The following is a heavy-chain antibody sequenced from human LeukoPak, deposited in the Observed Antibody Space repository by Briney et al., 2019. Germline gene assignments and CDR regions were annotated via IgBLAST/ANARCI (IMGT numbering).Heavy chain of an antibody. D-gene: IGHD3-9*01. V-gene: IGHV1-18*04. J-gene: IGHJ4*02. Sequence: ASVTVSCKASGYSFTSYGISWVRQAPGQGLEWVGWISAYNCNTNYAQKLQGRVTIITDTSTSTAYMELRSLRSDDTAVYYCAREGYYDILTGPDYWGQGTLVTVSS. CDR1: GYSFTSYG. CDR2: ISAYNCNT. CDR3: AREGYYDILTGPDY.